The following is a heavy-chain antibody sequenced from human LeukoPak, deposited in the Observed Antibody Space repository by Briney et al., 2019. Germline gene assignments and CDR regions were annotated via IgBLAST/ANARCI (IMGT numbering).Heavy chain of an antibody. Sequence: SQTLSLTFAISGDSVSINSAAWNWIRQSPSRGLEWLGRTYYRSKWYNDYAVSVKSRITINPDTSKNQFSLQLNSVTPEDTAVYYCARLPAAGHYYYYYGMDVWGQGTTVTVSS. D-gene: IGHD6-13*01. CDR1: GDSVSINSAA. J-gene: IGHJ6*02. V-gene: IGHV6-1*01. CDR2: TYYRSKWYN. CDR3: ARLPAAGHYYYYYGMDV.